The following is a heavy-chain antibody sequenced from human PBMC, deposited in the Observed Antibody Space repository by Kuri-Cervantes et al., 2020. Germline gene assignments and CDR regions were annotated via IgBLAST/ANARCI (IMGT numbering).Heavy chain of an antibody. CDR2: IYYSGST. V-gene: IGHV4-31*03. J-gene: IGHJ4*02. D-gene: IGHD5-12*01. CDR1: GGSISSGGYY. CDR3: ARVATIPSVSEYYFDY. Sequence: SETLSLTCTVSGGSISSGGYYWSWIRQHPGKGLEWIGYIYYSGSTYYSPSLKSRVTISVDTSKNQFSLKLSSVTAADTAVYYCARVATIPSVSEYYFDYWGQGTLVTVSS.